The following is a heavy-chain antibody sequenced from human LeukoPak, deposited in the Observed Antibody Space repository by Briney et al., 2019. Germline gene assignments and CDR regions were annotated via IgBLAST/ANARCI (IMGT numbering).Heavy chain of an antibody. V-gene: IGHV3-74*01. CDR2: TNEDGSYA. CDR1: GFTLSSYW. D-gene: IGHD3-10*01. J-gene: IGHJ4*02. Sequence: EGSLRLSCAASGFTLSSYWVHWVRQPPGKGLMWLSRTNEDGSYADYADSVKGRFTISRDNAKNTVYLQMNSLRTEDTAVYFCGRINYNGDYWGRGTLVTVSS. CDR3: GRINYNGDY.